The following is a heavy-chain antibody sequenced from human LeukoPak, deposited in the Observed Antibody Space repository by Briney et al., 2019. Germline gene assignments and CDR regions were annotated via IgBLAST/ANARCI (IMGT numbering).Heavy chain of an antibody. Sequence: LPGGSLRLSCAPSGFTFSIYAMSWVRQAPRKGLEWVSAISGSGGSTYYADSVKGRFTISRDNSKTTLYLQMNRLRAEDTGAYYCAKESPEMATARDYWGQGTLVTVSS. CDR3: AKESPEMATARDY. D-gene: IGHD5-24*01. V-gene: IGHV3-23*01. CDR1: GFTFSIYA. CDR2: ISGSGGST. J-gene: IGHJ4*02.